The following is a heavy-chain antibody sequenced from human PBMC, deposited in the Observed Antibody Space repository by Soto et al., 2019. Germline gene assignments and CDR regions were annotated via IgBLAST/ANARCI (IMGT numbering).Heavy chain of an antibody. CDR3: VASLQY. CDR1: GFTFSDYH. V-gene: IGHV3-72*01. Sequence: EMQLVESGGGLVQPGGSLRLSCAASGFTFSDYHMEWVRQAPGKGLEWIGRARNDPRARTTQHAASVRGRFITSRDDSENSLYIQMTSLKTEDTAVYSCVASLQYWGQGTMVTVSS. CDR2: ARNDPRARTT. J-gene: IGHJ4*02. D-gene: IGHD2-2*01.